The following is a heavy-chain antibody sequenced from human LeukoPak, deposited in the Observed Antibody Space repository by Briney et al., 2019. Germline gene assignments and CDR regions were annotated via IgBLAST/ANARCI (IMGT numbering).Heavy chain of an antibody. V-gene: IGHV3-7*01. J-gene: IGHJ4*02. CDR3: ARVRSGYYYDH. Sequence: PGGSLRLSCAASGFTFSSYWMGWVRQAPGKGLEWVANIKEDGSEKYYVDSVKGRFTISRDNAKNSLYLQMNSLRAEDTAMYYCARVRSGYYYDHWGQGTLVSVSS. CDR2: IKEDGSEK. CDR1: GFTFSSYW. D-gene: IGHD3-3*01.